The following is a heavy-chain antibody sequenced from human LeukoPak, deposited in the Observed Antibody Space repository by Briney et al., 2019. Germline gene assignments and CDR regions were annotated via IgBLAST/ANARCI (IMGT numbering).Heavy chain of an antibody. Sequence: PGGSLTLSCAASGFTFSFYSMNWVRQAPGKGLEWVSSMSVSSGLIYYADSVKGRFTVSRDNAKNSLYLQMNSLRAEDTAVYYCAREFGGSASGAGYWGQGTLVTVSS. CDR1: GFTFSFYS. CDR3: AREFGGSASGAGY. J-gene: IGHJ4*02. CDR2: MSVSSGLI. V-gene: IGHV3-21*01. D-gene: IGHD3-10*01.